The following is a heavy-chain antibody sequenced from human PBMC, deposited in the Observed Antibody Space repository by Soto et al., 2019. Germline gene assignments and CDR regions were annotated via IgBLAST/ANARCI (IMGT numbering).Heavy chain of an antibody. J-gene: IGHJ4*02. CDR1: GYTFTSYY. Sequence: GAPVKVSCKASGYTFTSYYMHWVRQAPGQGLEWMRIINPSGGSTSYAQKFQGRVTMTRDTSTSTVYMELSSLRSEDTAVYYCARSMTTVTMPSDYWGQGTLVTVSS. CDR3: ARSMTTVTMPSDY. V-gene: IGHV1-46*03. D-gene: IGHD4-17*01. CDR2: INPSGGST.